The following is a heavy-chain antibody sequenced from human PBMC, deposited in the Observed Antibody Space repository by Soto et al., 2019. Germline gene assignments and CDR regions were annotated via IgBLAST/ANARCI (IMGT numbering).Heavy chain of an antibody. J-gene: IGHJ4*02. CDR1: GASFNDYY. Sequence: SGTLSLTCAAYGASFNDYYWSWIRQPPGKGLEWIGEITHSGGTNYNPSLKRRGTISVDTSKNQFSLRLSSVTAADAAVYYCARAKGYTGYDLFYWGKGTLVIVSS. D-gene: IGHD5-12*01. V-gene: IGHV4-34*01. CDR3: ARAKGYTGYDLFY. CDR2: ITHSGGT.